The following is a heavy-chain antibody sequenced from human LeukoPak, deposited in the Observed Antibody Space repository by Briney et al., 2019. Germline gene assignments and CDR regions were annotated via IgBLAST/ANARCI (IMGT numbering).Heavy chain of an antibody. CDR1: GFIFKKYW. CDR3: ARSRPSDTAYYFDY. Sequence: GGSLRLSCAASGFIFKKYWMNWVRQAPGKGLEWVSSISSSSSYIYYADSVKGRFTISRDNAKNSLYLQMNSLRAEDTAVYYCARSRPSDTAYYFDYWGQGTLVTVSS. CDR2: ISSSSSYI. J-gene: IGHJ4*02. D-gene: IGHD5-18*01. V-gene: IGHV3-21*01.